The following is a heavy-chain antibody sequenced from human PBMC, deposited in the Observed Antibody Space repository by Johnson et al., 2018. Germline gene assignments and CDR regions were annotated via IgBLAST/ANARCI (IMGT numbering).Heavy chain of an antibody. D-gene: IGHD3-22*01. V-gene: IGHV3-23*04. CDR1: GFSFSTYA. CDR3: AKDPAYSSVTDGAFDI. CDR2: IVGSGGTT. J-gene: IGHJ3*02. Sequence: EVQLVESGGGLVQPGGSLRLSCAASGFSFSTYAMNWVRQAPGKGLEWVSTIVGSGGTTYYADSVKGRFTISRDNSKDTVDLQMNSVSAEDTAVYYCAKDPAYSSVTDGAFDIWCQGTMVTVSS.